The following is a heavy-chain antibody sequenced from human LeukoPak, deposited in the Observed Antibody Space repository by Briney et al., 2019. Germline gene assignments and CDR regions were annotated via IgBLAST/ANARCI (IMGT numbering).Heavy chain of an antibody. CDR2: IKTKTDGGTA. Sequence: RSGGSLRLSCAASGFTFSSYAMHWVRQAPGKGLEWVGRIKTKTDGGTADYATPVKGRFTISRDDSENTLYLQMNSLKTEDTALYYCTKDSDILTGYYRGAFDIWGQGTMVTVSS. CDR3: TKDSDILTGYYRGAFDI. J-gene: IGHJ3*02. CDR1: GFTFSSYA. D-gene: IGHD3-9*01. V-gene: IGHV3-15*01.